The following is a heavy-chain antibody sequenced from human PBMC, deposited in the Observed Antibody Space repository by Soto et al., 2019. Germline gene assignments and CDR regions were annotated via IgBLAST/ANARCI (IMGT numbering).Heavy chain of an antibody. J-gene: IGHJ6*02. CDR3: VNRSCYDFWSPSGMDV. CDR2: ISGGGGNT. CDR1: GFTFSNYA. D-gene: IGHD3-3*01. V-gene: IGHV3-23*01. Sequence: PGGSLRLSCAASGFTFSNYAMSWVRQAPGMGLDWVSVISGGGGNTYYADSVKGRFTISRDNSKNMLFLQMNSLRAEDTAVYYCVNRSCYDFWSPSGMDVWGQGTTVTVSS.